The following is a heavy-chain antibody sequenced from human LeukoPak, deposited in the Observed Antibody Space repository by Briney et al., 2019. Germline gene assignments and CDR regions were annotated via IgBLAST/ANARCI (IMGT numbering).Heavy chain of an antibody. CDR3: ARDAVGATTEY. Sequence: GGSLRLSCATSGFAFSTQGMHWVRQAPGKGLEWVAAIWHDGNNKYYVDSVKGRFTISRDNSKNTVYLQMNSLRVEDTAVYYCARDAVGATTEYWGQGTLVTVSS. D-gene: IGHD1-26*01. J-gene: IGHJ4*02. CDR2: IWHDGNNK. CDR1: GFAFSTQG. V-gene: IGHV3-33*01.